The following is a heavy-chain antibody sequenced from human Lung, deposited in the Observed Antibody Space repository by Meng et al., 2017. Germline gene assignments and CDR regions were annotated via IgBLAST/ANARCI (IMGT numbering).Heavy chain of an antibody. CDR1: GGSFSDYC. D-gene: IGHD4-11*01. Sequence: QVQLLQWGAELLTLWETLSPPCVVSGGSFSDYCWSWIRQPPGKGLGWIGEINHSGSTNYNPSLESRATISVDTSQNNLSLKLSSVTAADSAVYYCARGPTTMAHDFDYWGQGTLVTVSS. J-gene: IGHJ4*02. CDR2: INHSGST. CDR3: ARGPTTMAHDFDY. V-gene: IGHV4-34*01.